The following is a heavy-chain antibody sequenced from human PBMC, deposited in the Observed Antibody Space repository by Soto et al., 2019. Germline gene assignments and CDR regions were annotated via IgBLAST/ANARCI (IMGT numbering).Heavy chain of an antibody. CDR1: GFTFSSYS. CDR2: ISSSSSTI. V-gene: IGHV3-48*01. Sequence: GESLKISCAASGFTFSSYSMNWVRQAPGKGLEWVSYISSSSSTIYYADSVKGRFTISRDNAKNSLYLQMNSLRAEDTAVYYCARDAVVVPAATLYYYYYMDVWGKGTTVTVSS. J-gene: IGHJ6*03. D-gene: IGHD2-2*01. CDR3: ARDAVVVPAATLYYYYYMDV.